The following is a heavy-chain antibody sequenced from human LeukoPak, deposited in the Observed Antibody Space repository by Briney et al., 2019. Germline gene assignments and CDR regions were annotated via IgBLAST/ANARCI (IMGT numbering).Heavy chain of an antibody. CDR3: ARQTAVVGRDDAFDI. CDR2: IYPGDSDT. J-gene: IGHJ3*02. D-gene: IGHD4-23*01. Sequence: KNGESLQISCKGSGYSFTSYWIGWVRQMPGKGLEWMGIIYPGDSDTRYSPSFQGQVTISADKSISTAYLQWSSLKASDTAMYYCARQTAVVGRDDAFDIWGQGTMVTVSS. CDR1: GYSFTSYW. V-gene: IGHV5-51*01.